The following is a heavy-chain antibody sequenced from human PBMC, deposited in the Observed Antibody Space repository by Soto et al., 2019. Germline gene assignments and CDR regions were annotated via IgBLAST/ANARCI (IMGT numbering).Heavy chain of an antibody. D-gene: IGHD3-10*01. CDR1: GYTFTSYG. CDR2: ISAYNGNT. Sequence: GASVKVSCKASGYTFTSYGISWVRQAPGQGLEWMGWISAYNGNTNYAQKLQGRVTMTTDTSTSTAYMELRSLRSDDTAVYYCARVPKITLVRGGDNNWFDPCGQGTLVTVSS. CDR3: ARVPKITLVRGGDNNWFDP. V-gene: IGHV1-18*01. J-gene: IGHJ5*02.